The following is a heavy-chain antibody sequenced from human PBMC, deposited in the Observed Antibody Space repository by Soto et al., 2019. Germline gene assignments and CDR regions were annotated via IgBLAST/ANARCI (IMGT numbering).Heavy chain of an antibody. J-gene: IGHJ2*01. CDR2: ISGSGIST. CDR1: GFTFRSYA. Sequence: DVQLLESGGGLVQPGGSLRLSCAASGFTFRSYAMSWVRQAPGKGLEWVSGISGSGISTHYADSVKGRFTVSRDNSTNTLYLQMNSLRAEDTAVYNCAKEPDGPDWYFDLWGRGTLVTVSS. V-gene: IGHV3-23*01. CDR3: AKEPDGPDWYFDL.